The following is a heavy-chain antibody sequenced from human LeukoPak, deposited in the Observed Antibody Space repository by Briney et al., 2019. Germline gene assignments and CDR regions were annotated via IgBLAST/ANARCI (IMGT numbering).Heavy chain of an antibody. CDR3: ARQSMGDGYNAGDFGY. CDR2: IHPSDSQT. D-gene: IGHD5-24*01. V-gene: IGHV5-51*01. J-gene: IGHJ4*02. CDR1: GYSFSIYR. Sequence: GESLKISCEGSGYSFSIYRIAWVRQTPGKGLEWMGIIHPSDSQTTYSPSFQGQVTISADKSISTAYLQWSSLKASDTAMYYCARQSMGDGYNAGDFGYWGQGTLVSVSS.